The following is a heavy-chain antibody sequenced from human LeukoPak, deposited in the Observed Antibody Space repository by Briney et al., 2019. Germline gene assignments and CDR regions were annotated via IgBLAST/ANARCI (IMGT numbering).Heavy chain of an antibody. CDR3: ARGYCSGGSCYSLWYYYYYMDV. CDR1: GYTFTSYG. Sequence: GASVKVSCKASGYTFTSYGISWVRQAPGQGLEWMGWISAYNGNTNYAQKLQGRVTMTTDTSTSTAYMELRSPRSDDTAVYYCARGYCSGGSCYSLWYYYYYMDVWGKGTTVTVSS. V-gene: IGHV1-18*01. D-gene: IGHD2-15*01. J-gene: IGHJ6*03. CDR2: ISAYNGNT.